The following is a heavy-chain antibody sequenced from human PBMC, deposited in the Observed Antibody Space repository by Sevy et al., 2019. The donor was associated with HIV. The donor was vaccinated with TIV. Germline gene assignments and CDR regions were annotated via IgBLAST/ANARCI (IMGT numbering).Heavy chain of an antibody. CDR1: GSSFRIHW. CDR3: ARDPDPVPGVAFDV. V-gene: IGHV3-7*01. CDR2: INQDGGEK. Sequence: GGSLRLSCIASGSSFRIHWMSWVRQAPGKGLEWVAKINQDGGEKYYVDSVKGRFTISRDNAKSSLYLQMNSLRVEDTALYYCARDPDPVPGVAFDVWGQGTMVTVSS. J-gene: IGHJ3*01.